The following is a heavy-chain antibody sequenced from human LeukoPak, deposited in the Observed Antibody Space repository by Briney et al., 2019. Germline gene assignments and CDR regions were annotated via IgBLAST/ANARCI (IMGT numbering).Heavy chain of an antibody. J-gene: IGHJ4*02. CDR1: GGSISSYY. V-gene: IGHV4-59*01. CDR2: IYYSGST. Sequence: SETLSLTCTVSGGSISSYYWSWIRQPPGKGLEWIGYIYYSGSTNYNPSLKSRVTIAVDTSKNQFSLKLSSVTAADTAVYYCAMSITMIIVIVKRPPTIDYWGQGTLVTVSS. D-gene: IGHD3-22*01. CDR3: AMSITMIIVIVKRPPTIDY.